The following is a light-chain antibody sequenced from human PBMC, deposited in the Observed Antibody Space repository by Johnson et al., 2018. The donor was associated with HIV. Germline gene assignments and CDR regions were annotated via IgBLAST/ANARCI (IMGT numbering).Light chain of an antibody. CDR3: GTGDTSLGAQYV. V-gene: IGLV1-51*02. Sequence: QSILTQPPSVSAAPGQNVNISCSGGSSNIGPNYVSWYHQFPGTAPQPLISETNKRPSGIPDRFSDSQSGTPPPLAITRLPPGAEADYYCGTGDTSLGAQYVCGSGTKVTVL. CDR2: ETN. CDR1: SSNIGPNY. J-gene: IGLJ1*01.